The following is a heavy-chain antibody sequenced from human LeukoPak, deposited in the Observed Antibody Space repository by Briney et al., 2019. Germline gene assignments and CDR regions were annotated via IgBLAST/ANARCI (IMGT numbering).Heavy chain of an antibody. V-gene: IGHV4-30-2*01. J-gene: IGHJ5*02. CDR1: GDSISSGAYS. D-gene: IGHD1-1*01. CDR3: ARGTERASWFDP. CDR2: IYHSGST. Sequence: PSETLSLTCAVSGDSISSGAYSWSWIRQPPGKGLEWIGYIYHSGSTYYNPSLKSRVTISVDRSKNQFSLKLTSVTAADTAVYYCARGTERASWFDPWGQGTLVTVSS.